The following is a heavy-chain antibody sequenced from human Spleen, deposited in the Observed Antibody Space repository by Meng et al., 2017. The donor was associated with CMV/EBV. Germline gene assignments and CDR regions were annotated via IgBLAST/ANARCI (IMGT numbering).Heavy chain of an antibody. CDR1: GYTFSGYY. V-gene: IGHV1-24*01. CDR3: ATGLFGGVILPVSS. J-gene: IGHJ4*02. CDR2: FDPEDGET. Sequence: QGQLVQSGAEVKKPGASVKVSCKASGYTFSGYYIQWVRQAPGKGLEWMGGFDPEDGETIYAQKFQGRVTMTEDTSTDAAYMELSSLRSEDTAVYYCATGLFGGVILPVSSWGQGTLVTVSS. D-gene: IGHD3-16*02.